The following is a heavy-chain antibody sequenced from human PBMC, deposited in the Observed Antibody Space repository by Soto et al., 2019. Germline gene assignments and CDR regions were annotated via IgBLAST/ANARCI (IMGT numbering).Heavy chain of an antibody. Sequence: QLQLQESGPGLVKPSETLSLTCTVSGDSVTISDYYWGWIHQPPGNGLEWIGSIHYSGSTYYNPSLKSRVTISGDTSKKQFALKLTSVTAADAAVYYCAAHDSGGYYAEYWGQVTLVTVSA. CDR3: AAHDSGGYYAEY. V-gene: IGHV4-39*01. D-gene: IGHD3-22*01. CDR2: IHYSGST. CDR1: GDSVTISDYY. J-gene: IGHJ4*02.